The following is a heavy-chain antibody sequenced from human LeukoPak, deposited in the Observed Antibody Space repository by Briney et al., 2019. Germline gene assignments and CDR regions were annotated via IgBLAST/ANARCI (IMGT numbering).Heavy chain of an antibody. CDR3: ARDLLAVAGTARSSWFDP. CDR2: INPNSGGT. Sequence: ASVKVSCKASGYTFTGYYMHWVRQAPGQGLEWMGWINPNSGGTNYAQKFQGRVTMTRDTSISTAYLELSRLRSDDTAVYYCARDLLAVAGTARSSWFDPWGQGTLVTVSS. V-gene: IGHV1-2*02. CDR1: GYTFTGYY. J-gene: IGHJ5*02. D-gene: IGHD6-19*01.